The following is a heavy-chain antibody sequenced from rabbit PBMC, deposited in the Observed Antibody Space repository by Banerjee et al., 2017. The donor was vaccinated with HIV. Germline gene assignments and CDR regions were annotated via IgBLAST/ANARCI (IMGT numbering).Heavy chain of an antibody. V-gene: IGHV1S45*01. CDR1: GFSFSSSYW. D-gene: IGHD1-1*01. Sequence: QEQLEESGGGLVKPEGSLTLTCTASGFSFSSSYWICWVRQAPGKGLEWIACIAVGNSENTHYASWAKGRFTISKTSSTTVTLQMTSLTAADTATYFCARDGSGDDVYFNLWGQGTLVTIS. CDR3: ARDGSGDDVYFNL. J-gene: IGHJ4*01. CDR2: IAVGNSENT.